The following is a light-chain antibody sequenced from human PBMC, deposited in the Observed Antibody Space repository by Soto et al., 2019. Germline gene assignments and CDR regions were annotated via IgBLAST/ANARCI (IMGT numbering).Light chain of an antibody. J-gene: IGLJ2*01. CDR3: CSYAGSYTWG. CDR2: DVS. Sequence: QSALTQPRSVSGSPGQSVTISCTGTSSDVGGYNYVSWYQQHPGKAPKLMIYDVSKRPSGFPDRFSGSKSGNTASLTISGLQAEDEADYYCCSYAGSYTWGFGGGTKVTVL. CDR1: SSDVGGYNY. V-gene: IGLV2-11*01.